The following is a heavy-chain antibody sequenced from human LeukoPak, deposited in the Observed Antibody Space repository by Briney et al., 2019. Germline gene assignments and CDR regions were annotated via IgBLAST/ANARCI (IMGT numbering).Heavy chain of an antibody. CDR3: TRDFDGYDHY. Sequence: GGSLRLSCAASGFTFSSYWMHWVRQAPGKGLVWVSRINSDGTSTGYADSVKGRFTISRDNGKNTLYLQMNSLRPEDTAVYYCTRDFDGYDHYWGQGTLVTVSS. V-gene: IGHV3-74*01. J-gene: IGHJ4*02. CDR2: INSDGTST. D-gene: IGHD5-12*01. CDR1: GFTFSSYW.